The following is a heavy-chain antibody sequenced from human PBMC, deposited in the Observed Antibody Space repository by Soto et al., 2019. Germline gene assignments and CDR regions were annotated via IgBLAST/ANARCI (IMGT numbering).Heavy chain of an antibody. J-gene: IGHJ4*02. Sequence: PGESLKISCKGSGYSFTSYWIGWVRQMPGKGLGWLGIIYPGDSDTRYSPSFQGQVTISADKSISTAYLQWSSLKASDTAMYYCARRLSYYDSSGYYPTYYFDYWGQGTLVTVSS. CDR3: ARRLSYYDSSGYYPTYYFDY. V-gene: IGHV5-51*01. CDR2: IYPGDSDT. CDR1: GYSFTSYW. D-gene: IGHD3-22*01.